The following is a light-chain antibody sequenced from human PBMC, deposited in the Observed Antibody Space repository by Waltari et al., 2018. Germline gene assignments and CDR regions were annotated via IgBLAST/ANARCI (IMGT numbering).Light chain of an antibody. V-gene: IGLV1-44*01. CDR1: SSNIGSDT. CDR3: ATWDDTLHGCWV. CDR2: TDK. J-gene: IGLJ3*02. Sequence: QSVLTQPPSASGTPGQRATISCSGSSSNIGSDTLNWSQHLPGTAPKLPLYTDKQRPSGVPDRFSGSKSGTSASLAISGLQSEDEADYYCATWDDTLHGCWVFGGGTKLTVL.